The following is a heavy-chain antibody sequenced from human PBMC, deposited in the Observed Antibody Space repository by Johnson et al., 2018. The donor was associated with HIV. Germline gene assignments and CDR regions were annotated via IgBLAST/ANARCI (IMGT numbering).Heavy chain of an antibody. J-gene: IGHJ3*02. Sequence: EMQLVESGGGLIQPGGSLRLSCAASGFTVSSNYMSWVRQAPGKGLEWVSVIYSGGSTYYADSVKGRFTISRDNSKNTLYLQMNSLRAEDTAVYYCARSPETGDRLWRAFDIWGQGTMVTVSS. CDR1: GFTVSSNY. CDR3: ARSPETGDRLWRAFDI. V-gene: IGHV3-53*01. D-gene: IGHD4-17*01. CDR2: IYSGGST.